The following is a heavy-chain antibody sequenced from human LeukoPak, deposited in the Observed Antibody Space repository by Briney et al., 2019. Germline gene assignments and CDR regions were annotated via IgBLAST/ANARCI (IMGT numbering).Heavy chain of an antibody. D-gene: IGHD2-2*01. CDR3: AKGYCSSTSCYHYYYYYMDV. V-gene: IGHV3-30*02. CDR1: GFTFSSYG. J-gene: IGHJ6*03. Sequence: GGSLRLSCAASGFTFSSYGMHWVRQAPGKGLEWVAFIRYDGSNKYYADSMKGRFTISRDNSKNTLYLQMNSLRAEDTAVYYCAKGYCSSTSCYHYYYYYMDVWGKGTTVTVSS. CDR2: IRYDGSNK.